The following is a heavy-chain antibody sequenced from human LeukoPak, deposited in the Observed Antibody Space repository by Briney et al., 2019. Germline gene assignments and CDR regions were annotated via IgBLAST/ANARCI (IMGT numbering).Heavy chain of an antibody. CDR1: GYTFTSYG. CDR2: ISAYNGNT. D-gene: IGHD1-7*01. Sequence: ASVKVSCKASGYTFTSYGISWVRHAHGQGLERMGWISAYNGNTNYAQKLQGRVTMTTDTSTSTAYMELRSLRSDDTAVYYCARDYWNYYFDYWGQGTLVTVSS. V-gene: IGHV1-18*01. J-gene: IGHJ4*02. CDR3: ARDYWNYYFDY.